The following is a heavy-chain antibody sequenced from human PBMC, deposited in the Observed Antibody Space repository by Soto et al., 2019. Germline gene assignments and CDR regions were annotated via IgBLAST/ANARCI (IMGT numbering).Heavy chain of an antibody. J-gene: IGHJ5*02. CDR2: ISAYNGNT. CDR1: GYTFTSYG. V-gene: IGHV1-18*01. Sequence: ASVKLSCKASGYTFTSYGISWVRQAPGQGLEWMGWISAYNGNTNYAQKLQGRVTMTTDTSTSTAYMELRSLRSDDTAVYYCASDVFKYVSGNCFDPWGQRTVVTGAS. D-gene: IGHD3-10*01. CDR3: ASDVFKYVSGNCFDP.